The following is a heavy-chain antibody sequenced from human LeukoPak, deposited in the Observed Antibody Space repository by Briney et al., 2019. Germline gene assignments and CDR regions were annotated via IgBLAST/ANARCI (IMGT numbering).Heavy chain of an antibody. CDR3: ARLRSSSWYDY. V-gene: IGHV4-39*01. D-gene: IGHD6-13*01. CDR2: IYYSGST. Sequence: PSETLSLTCTVSGGSISSSSYYWGWIRQHPGKGLEWIGSIYYSGSTYYNPSLKSRVTISVDTSKNQFSLKLSSVTAADTAVYCCARLRSSSWYDYWGQGTLVTVSS. J-gene: IGHJ4*02. CDR1: GGSISSSSYY.